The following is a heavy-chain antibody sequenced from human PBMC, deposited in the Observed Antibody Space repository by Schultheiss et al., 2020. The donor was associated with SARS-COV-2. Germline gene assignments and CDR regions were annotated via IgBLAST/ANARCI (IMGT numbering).Heavy chain of an antibody. Sequence: ASVKVSCKASGYIFTGYYIHWVRQAPGQGLEWMGWINPSSAGTNYAQTFQGRVTMTRDTSIRTAYMELSRLTSDDTAVYYCAREAGVTTPLDYWGQGTLVTVSS. J-gene: IGHJ4*02. CDR1: GYIFTGYY. CDR2: INPSSAGT. V-gene: IGHV1-2*02. CDR3: AREAGVTTPLDY. D-gene: IGHD4-17*01.